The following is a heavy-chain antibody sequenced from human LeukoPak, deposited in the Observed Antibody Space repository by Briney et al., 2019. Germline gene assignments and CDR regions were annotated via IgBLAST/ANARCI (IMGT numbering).Heavy chain of an antibody. V-gene: IGHV4-59*01. D-gene: IGHD3-10*01. J-gene: IGHJ5*02. CDR2: GYYSGST. CDR1: GTSISTYY. CDR3: ARGGSVWFGELFGGVDP. Sequence: SETLSLTCTVSGTSISTYYWSWIRQPPGKGLEWIGYGYYSGSTNYNPSLKSRVTISVDTSKNQFSLKLSSVTAADTAVYYCARGGSVWFGELFGGVDPWGQGTLVTVSS.